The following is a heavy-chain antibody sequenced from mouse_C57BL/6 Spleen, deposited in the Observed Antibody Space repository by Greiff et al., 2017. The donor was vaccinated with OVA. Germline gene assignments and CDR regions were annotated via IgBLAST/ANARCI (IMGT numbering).Heavy chain of an antibody. CDR1: GYTFTDYY. D-gene: IGHD1-1*01. Sequence: EVHLVESGPELVKPGASVKMSCKASGYTFTDYYMHWVKQSHGKSLEWIGYIYPNNGGNGYNQKFKGKATLTVDKSSSTAYMGLRSLTSEDSSVSYWGREGGGSNFACWGKGALVTVSA. J-gene: IGHJ3*01. CDR3: GREGGGSNFAC. V-gene: IGHV1-34*01. CDR2: IYPNNGGN.